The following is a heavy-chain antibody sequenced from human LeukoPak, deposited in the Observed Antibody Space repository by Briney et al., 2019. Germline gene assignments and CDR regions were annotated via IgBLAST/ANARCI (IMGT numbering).Heavy chain of an antibody. V-gene: IGHV3-30*18. CDR2: ISYDGSNK. Sequence: PGRSLRLSCAASGFTFSSYGMHWVRQAPGKGLEWVAVISYDGSNKYYADSVKGRFTISRDNSKNTLYLQMNSLRAEDTAVYYCAKDRSIGGPWYYFDYWGQGTLVTVSS. CDR3: AKDRSIGGPWYYFDY. CDR1: GFTFSSYG. D-gene: IGHD1-26*01. J-gene: IGHJ4*02.